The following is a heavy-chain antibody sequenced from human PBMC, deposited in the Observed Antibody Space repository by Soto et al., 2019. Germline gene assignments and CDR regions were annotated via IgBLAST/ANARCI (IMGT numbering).Heavy chain of an antibody. CDR2: IIPIFGTA. D-gene: IGHD1-7*01. CDR1: GGTFSSYA. J-gene: IGHJ5*02. V-gene: IGHV1-69*13. CDR3: ASALITGTPNNWFDP. Sequence: GASVKVSCKASGGTFSSYAISWVRQAPGQGLEWMGGIIPIFGTANYAQKFQGRVTITADESTSTAYMELSSLRSEDTAVYYCASALITGTPNNWFDPWGQGTLVTVSS.